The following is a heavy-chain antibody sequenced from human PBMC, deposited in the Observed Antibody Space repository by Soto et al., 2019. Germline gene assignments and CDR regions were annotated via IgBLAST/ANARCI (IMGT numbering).Heavy chain of an antibody. CDR2: ISGSGGST. Sequence: GVSLRLSCAASGFTFSSFAMSWVRQAPGKGLDWVSAISGSGGSTYSADSVKGRFTISRDNSKNTLYLQMSSLRAEDTAVYYCARGVAAGKGSQTDFWGQGSLVTVSS. J-gene: IGHJ4*02. D-gene: IGHD6-13*01. CDR3: ARGVAAGKGSQTDF. CDR1: GFTFSSFA. V-gene: IGHV3-23*01.